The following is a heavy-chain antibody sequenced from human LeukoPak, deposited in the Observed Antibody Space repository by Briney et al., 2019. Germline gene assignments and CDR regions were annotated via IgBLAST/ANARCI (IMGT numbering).Heavy chain of an antibody. Sequence: RRASVKVSCRASGYTFTGYYIHWVRQAPGQGLKWMGWINPNSGGPNYAQKFQGRVTMTRDTSISTAYMEMSRLRSDDTAVYYCARDVSAGGTNWFDPWGQGTLVTVSS. CDR2: INPNSGGP. J-gene: IGHJ5*02. CDR3: ARDVSAGGTNWFDP. V-gene: IGHV1-2*02. D-gene: IGHD3-16*01. CDR1: GYTFTGYY.